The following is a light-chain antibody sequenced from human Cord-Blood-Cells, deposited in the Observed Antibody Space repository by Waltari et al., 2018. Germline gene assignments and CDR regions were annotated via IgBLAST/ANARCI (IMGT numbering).Light chain of an antibody. Sequence: QSALTQPASVSGSPGQSITISCTGTSSDVGSYNLVSWYQQHPGKAPKLMIYEGSTRTSVVSKRFSGSKSGNTASLTISGLQAEDEADYYCCSYAGSSTWVFGGGTKLTVL. J-gene: IGLJ3*02. CDR2: EGS. CDR1: SSDVGSYNL. V-gene: IGLV2-23*01. CDR3: CSYAGSSTWV.